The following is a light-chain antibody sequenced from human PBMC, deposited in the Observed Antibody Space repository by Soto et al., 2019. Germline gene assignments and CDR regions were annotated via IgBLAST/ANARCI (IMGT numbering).Light chain of an antibody. J-gene: IGKJ1*01. CDR3: QVSDAIWT. CDR2: AAS. V-gene: IGKV1-39*01. Sequence: DIQMTQSPSSLSASVGDRVTITCRASQSISSYLNWYQQKPGKAPKLLIYAASSLQSGVPSRFSGSGSGTDFTLTISSLQPEDFATYYCQVSDAIWTFGQGTKVEIK. CDR1: QSISSY.